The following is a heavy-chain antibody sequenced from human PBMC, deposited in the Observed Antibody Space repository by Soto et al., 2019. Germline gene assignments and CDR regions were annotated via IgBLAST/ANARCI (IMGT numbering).Heavy chain of an antibody. Sequence: WWSLRLSCSASVFTFSGSAMHWFRQASGKGLEWVGRIRSKANSYATAYAASVKGRFAISRDDSKNTAYLQMNSLKTEDTAVYYCTRLSPTYYFDYWGQGTLVTVSS. CDR1: VFTFSGSA. CDR3: TRLSPTYYFDY. V-gene: IGHV3-73*01. CDR2: IRSKANSYAT. J-gene: IGHJ4*02.